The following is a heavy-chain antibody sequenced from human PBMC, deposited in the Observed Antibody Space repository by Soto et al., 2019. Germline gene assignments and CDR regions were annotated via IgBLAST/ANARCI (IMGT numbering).Heavy chain of an antibody. CDR1: GFTFSDYY. J-gene: IGHJ4*02. Sequence: PGGSLRLSCAASGFTFSDYYMSWIRQAPGKGLEWVSYISSSGNTIYYADSVKGRFTISRDNAKNSLYLQMNSLRAEDTAVYYCAREGLYFDWPQTALDYWGQGILVTVS. V-gene: IGHV3-11*01. CDR2: ISSSGNTI. D-gene: IGHD3-9*01. CDR3: AREGLYFDWPQTALDY.